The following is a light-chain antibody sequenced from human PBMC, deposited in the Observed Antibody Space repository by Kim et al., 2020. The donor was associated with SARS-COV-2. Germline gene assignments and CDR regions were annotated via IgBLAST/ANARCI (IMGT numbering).Light chain of an antibody. CDR1: QSVGSSL. J-gene: IGKJ2*01. CDR3: QQYGRLPYT. Sequence: LSPGERATHSCRASQSVGSSLVAWYQQKPGQAPRLLIYEAFKRVAGIPDRFSGRESETDFTLTISRPEPEDFAMYYCQQYGRLPYTFGQGTKLEI. CDR2: EAF. V-gene: IGKV3-20*01.